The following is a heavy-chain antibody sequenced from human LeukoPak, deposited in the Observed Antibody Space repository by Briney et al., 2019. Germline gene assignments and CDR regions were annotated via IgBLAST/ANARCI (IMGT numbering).Heavy chain of an antibody. J-gene: IGHJ4*02. V-gene: IGHV4-61*02. CDR2: IYTSGST. CDR1: GGSISTGCYY. D-gene: IGHD2-2*01. CDR3: ATVVPAAMCFDY. Sequence: SETLSLTCTVSGGSISTGCYYWNWIRQPAGKGLEWIGRIYTSGSTNYNPSLKSRVTISVDTSKNQFSLKLSSVTAADTAVYYCATVVPAAMCFDYWGQGTLVTVSS.